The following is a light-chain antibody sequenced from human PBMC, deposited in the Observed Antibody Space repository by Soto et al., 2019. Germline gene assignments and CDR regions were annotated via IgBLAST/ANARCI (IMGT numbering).Light chain of an antibody. J-gene: IGKJ1*01. V-gene: IGKV3-15*01. Sequence: TVLTQSPGPLSVSPGERASLSCRASQSVSINLAWYQQKPGQAPRLLIYGASTRATGIPARFSGSGSGTEFTLSINSLQSEDFAVYYCQEYDNWPPEGTFGQGTKVEV. CDR2: GAS. CDR3: QEYDNWPPEGT. CDR1: QSVSIN.